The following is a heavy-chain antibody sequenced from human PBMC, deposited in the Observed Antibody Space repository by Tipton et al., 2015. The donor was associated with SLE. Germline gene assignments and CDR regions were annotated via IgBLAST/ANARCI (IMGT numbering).Heavy chain of an antibody. Sequence: SLRLSCAASGFTVSSNYMSWVRQAPGKGLEWVSVIYSGGSTYYADSVKGRFTISRDNSKNTLYLQMNSLRAEDTAVYYCATGGLEMATTWDYWGQGTLVTVSS. CDR1: GFTVSSNY. J-gene: IGHJ4*02. CDR2: IYSGGST. CDR3: ATGGLEMATTWDY. D-gene: IGHD5-24*01. V-gene: IGHV3-53*01.